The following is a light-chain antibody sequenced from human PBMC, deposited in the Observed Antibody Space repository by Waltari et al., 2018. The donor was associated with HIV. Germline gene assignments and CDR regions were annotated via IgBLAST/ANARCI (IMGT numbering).Light chain of an antibody. CDR2: AAS. CDR3: QHYGSSPPIT. J-gene: IGKJ2*01. CDR1: QSVRSAH. V-gene: IGKV3-20*01. Sequence: DIVLTQSPGTLSLSPGERATLSCTASQSVRSAHLAWYQQRPGQTPTLLIYAASTRATDIPDRFSGSASGTDFTLTISSLEPEDFAVYYCQHYGSSPPITFGQGTKLEIK.